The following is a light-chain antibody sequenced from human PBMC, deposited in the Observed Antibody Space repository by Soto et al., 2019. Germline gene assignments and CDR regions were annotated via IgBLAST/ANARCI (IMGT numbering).Light chain of an antibody. CDR3: QQRSNWPS. V-gene: IGKV3-11*01. CDR1: QSVSSY. Sequence: EIVLTQSPATLSLSPGERATRSCRASQSVSSYLAWYQQKPGQAPRLLIYDASNRATGIPARFSGSGSGTDFTLTISSLEPEDFAVYYCQQRSNWPSFGPGTKVDIE. J-gene: IGKJ3*01. CDR2: DAS.